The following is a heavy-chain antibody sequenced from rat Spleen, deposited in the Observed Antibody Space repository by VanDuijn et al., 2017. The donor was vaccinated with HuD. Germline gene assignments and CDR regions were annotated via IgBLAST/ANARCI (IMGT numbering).Heavy chain of an antibody. CDR2: ISTGGGST. V-gene: IGHV5-27*01. D-gene: IGHD1-4*01. J-gene: IGHJ3*01. CDR3: TTDDSRVSRFAY. CDR1: GFTFSNYY. Sequence: EVQLVESGGGLVQPGRSLKLSCAASGFTFSNYYMAWVRQAPTKGLEWVAYISTGGGSTYYRDSVKGRFTISRDNAKSTLYLQMDSLRSEDTATYYCTTDDSRVSRFAYWGQGTLVTVSS.